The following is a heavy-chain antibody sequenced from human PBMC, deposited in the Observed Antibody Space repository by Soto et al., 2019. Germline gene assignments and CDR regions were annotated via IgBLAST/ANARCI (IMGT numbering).Heavy chain of an antibody. Sequence: QVQLVQSETEMRKPGSSVKVSCKASGGTFGSNAISWVRQAPGQGLEWMGNIIPIFGTTKNAHNFQGRVTITADESTNTAYMELSSLRSEDTAIYYCAREGYTFGPGAVRGAFDIWGQGTMVTVSS. CDR2: IIPIFGTT. V-gene: IGHV1-69*15. CDR1: GGTFGSNA. D-gene: IGHD1-1*01. CDR3: AREGYTFGPGAVRGAFDI. J-gene: IGHJ3*02.